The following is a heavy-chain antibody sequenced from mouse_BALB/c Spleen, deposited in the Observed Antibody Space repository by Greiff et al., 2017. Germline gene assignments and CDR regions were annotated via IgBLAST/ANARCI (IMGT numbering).Heavy chain of an antibody. CDR3: ARSDYLDY. Sequence: QVQLQQSGAELAKPGASVKMSCKASGYTFTSYWMHWVKQRPGQGLEWIGYINPSTGYTEYNQKFKDKATLTADKSSSTAYMQLSSLTSEDSAVYYWARSDYLDYWGQGTTLTVSS. CDR1: GYTFTSYW. V-gene: IGHV1-7*01. CDR2: INPSTGYT. J-gene: IGHJ2*01.